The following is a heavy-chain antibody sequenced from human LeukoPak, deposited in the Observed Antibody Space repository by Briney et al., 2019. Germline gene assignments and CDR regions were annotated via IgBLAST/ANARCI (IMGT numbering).Heavy chain of an antibody. Sequence: SETLPLTCAVYGGSFSGYYWSWIRQPPGKGLEWIGEINHSGSTNYNPSLKSRVTISVDTSKNQFSLKLSSVTAADTAVYYCARLHQGAFDIWGQGTTVTFSS. CDR3: ARLHQGAFDI. CDR2: INHSGST. V-gene: IGHV4-34*01. CDR1: GGSFSGYY. J-gene: IGHJ3*02.